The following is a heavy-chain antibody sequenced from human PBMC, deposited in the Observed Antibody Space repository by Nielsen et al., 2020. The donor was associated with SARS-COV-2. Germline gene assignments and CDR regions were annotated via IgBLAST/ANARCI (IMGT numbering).Heavy chain of an antibody. CDR1: GGAFSGYR. CDR3: ARDYYLTEEGNWFDP. V-gene: IGHV4-34*01. Sequence: SETLSLTCGVSGGAFSGYRWTWVRQSPGKGLEWLGEINDSGTTNYNPPLTGRVSISQDASKRQLSLKLSSVTAADTAVYYCARDYYLTEEGNWFDPWGQGTLVTVSS. J-gene: IGHJ5*02. CDR2: INDSGTT. D-gene: IGHD3-10*01.